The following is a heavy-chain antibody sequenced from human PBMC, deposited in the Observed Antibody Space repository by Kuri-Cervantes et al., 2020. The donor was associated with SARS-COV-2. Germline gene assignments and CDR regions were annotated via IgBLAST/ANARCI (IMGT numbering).Heavy chain of an antibody. J-gene: IGHJ4*02. D-gene: IGHD1-26*01. V-gene: IGHV1-2*02. CDR1: GYTFTGYY. CDR2: INPNSGGT. Sequence: ASVKVSCKASGYTFTGYYMHWVRQAPGQGLEWMGWINPNSGGTIYAQKFQGRVTMTEDTSTDTAYTELSSLRSEDTAVYYCATVGSSTRGGSYLWGQGTLVTVSS. CDR3: ATVGSSTRGGSYL.